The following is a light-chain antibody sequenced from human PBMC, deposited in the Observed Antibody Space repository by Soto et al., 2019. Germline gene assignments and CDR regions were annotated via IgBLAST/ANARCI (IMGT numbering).Light chain of an antibody. CDR1: SSDIGGYNL. CDR2: EAT. Sequence: QSALTQPASVSGSPGQSITISCTGTSSDIGGYNLVSWYQHHPGKAPKLLIYEATKRPSGVSDRFSGSRSGNTASLTISPLQSEDEADYSCYSFAGSATFVFGGGTKLTVL. CDR3: YSFAGSATFV. V-gene: IGLV2-23*02. J-gene: IGLJ2*01.